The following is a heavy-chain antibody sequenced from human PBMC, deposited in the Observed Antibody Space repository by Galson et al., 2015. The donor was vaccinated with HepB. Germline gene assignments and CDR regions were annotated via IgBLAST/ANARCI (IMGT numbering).Heavy chain of an antibody. V-gene: IGHV1-2*02. D-gene: IGHD3-22*01. CDR1: GYSFTDYY. CDR2: LNPNTGAT. J-gene: IGHJ4*02. CDR3: ARDLSGFQGVYFDY. Sequence: SVKVSCKASGYSFTDYYIHWVRQAPGQGLDWMGWLNPNTGATRTAQKFQGRVTATRDTSITTAYMELTRLTSDDTAVYYCARDLSGFQGVYFDYWGQGSLVTVSS.